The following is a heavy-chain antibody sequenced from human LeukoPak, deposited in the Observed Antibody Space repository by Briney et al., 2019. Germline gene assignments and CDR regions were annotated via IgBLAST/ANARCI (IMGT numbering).Heavy chain of an antibody. Sequence: PGGSLRLSCAASKFTFSRSAMHWVRQAPGKGLEWVAVISYDGNNKYYADSVKGRFTISRDNSQNTLYLQINSLRAEDTALYYCASPKYYGSGTPLSAYWGQGTLVTVSS. CDR2: ISYDGNNK. D-gene: IGHD3-10*01. V-gene: IGHV3-30-3*01. CDR1: KFTFSRSA. CDR3: ASPKYYGSGTPLSAY. J-gene: IGHJ4*02.